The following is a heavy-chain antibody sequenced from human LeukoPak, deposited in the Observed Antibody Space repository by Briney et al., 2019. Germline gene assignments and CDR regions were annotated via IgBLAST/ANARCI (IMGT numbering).Heavy chain of an antibody. D-gene: IGHD2-8*02. V-gene: IGHV3-33*01. CDR2: IWYDGSNK. CDR3: ARAGYCTGGVCYIRPGLRAFDT. J-gene: IGHJ3*02. Sequence: PGGSLRLSCAASGFTFSSYGMHWVRQAPGKGLEWVAVIWYDGSNKYYADSVKGRFTISRDNSKNTLYLQMNSLRAEDTAVYYCARAGYCTGGVCYIRPGLRAFDTWGQGTMVTVSS. CDR1: GFTFSSYG.